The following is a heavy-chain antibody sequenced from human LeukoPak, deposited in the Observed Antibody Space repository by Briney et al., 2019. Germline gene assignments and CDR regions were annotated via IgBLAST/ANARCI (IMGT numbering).Heavy chain of an antibody. CDR2: INPSGGST. J-gene: IGHJ6*03. CDR1: GYTFTSYY. D-gene: IGHD3-10*01. V-gene: IGHV1-46*01. CDR3: ARKIGSGYYYYYYMDV. Sequence: ASVKVSCKASGYTFTSYYMHWVRQAPGQGLEWMGIINPSGGSTSYAQKFQGRVTMTRDMSTSTVYMELSSLRSEDTAVYYCARKIGSGYYYYYYMDVWGKGTTVTVSS.